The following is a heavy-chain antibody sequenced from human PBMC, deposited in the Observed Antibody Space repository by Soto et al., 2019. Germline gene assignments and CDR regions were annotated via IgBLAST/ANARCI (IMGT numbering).Heavy chain of an antibody. J-gene: IGHJ6*02. D-gene: IGHD1-26*01. Sequence: GGSLRLSCAASGFTFSSYGMHWVRQAPGKGLEWVAVISYDGSNKYYADSVKGRFTISRDNAKNSLYLQMNSLRAEDTAVYYCARRPTVGVPRMDVWGQGTTVTVSS. CDR2: ISYDGSNK. V-gene: IGHV3-30*03. CDR1: GFTFSSYG. CDR3: ARRPTVGVPRMDV.